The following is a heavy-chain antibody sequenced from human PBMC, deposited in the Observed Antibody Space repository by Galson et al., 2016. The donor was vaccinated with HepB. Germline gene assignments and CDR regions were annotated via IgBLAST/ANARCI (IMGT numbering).Heavy chain of an antibody. D-gene: IGHD3-16*02. CDR1: GFAVRSNF. CDR3: ARVQTVYDYIWGTSRPRYFDY. Sequence: SLRLSCAVSGFAVRSNFMAWVRQAPGKGLEWVSLIYSGGSTSYADSVRGGFTISRDISKNTLFLEMLSLRAEDTAVYYCARVQTVYDYIWGTSRPRYFDYWGQGTLVTVSS. CDR2: IYSGGST. V-gene: IGHV3-53*01. J-gene: IGHJ4*02.